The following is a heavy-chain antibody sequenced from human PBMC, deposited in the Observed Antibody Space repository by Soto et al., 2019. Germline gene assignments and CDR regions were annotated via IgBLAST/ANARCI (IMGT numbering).Heavy chain of an antibody. Sequence: SETLSLTCTVSGDSISSYYWSWIRQPAGKGLEWIGRIYISGSTDYNPSLKSRVGMSVDRSKNQFSLKLTSVTAADTAVYYCVRDCSGGGCYSDYGMDVWGQGTTVTVSS. J-gene: IGHJ6*02. CDR2: IYISGST. V-gene: IGHV4-4*07. CDR1: GDSISSYY. D-gene: IGHD2-15*01. CDR3: VRDCSGGGCYSDYGMDV.